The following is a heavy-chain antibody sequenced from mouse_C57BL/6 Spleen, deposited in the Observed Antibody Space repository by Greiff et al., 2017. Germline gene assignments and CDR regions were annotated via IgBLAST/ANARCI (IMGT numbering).Heavy chain of an antibody. V-gene: IGHV1-64*01. CDR3: GDSNYKGWYFDV. D-gene: IGHD2-5*01. J-gene: IGHJ1*03. CDR1: GYTFTSYW. Sequence: VQLQQPGAELVKPGASVKLSCKASGYTFTSYWMHWVKQRPGQGLEWIGMIHPNSGSTNYNEKFKSKATLTVDKSSSTAYMQLSSLTSEDSAVYYCGDSNYKGWYFDVWGTGTTVTVSS. CDR2: IHPNSGST.